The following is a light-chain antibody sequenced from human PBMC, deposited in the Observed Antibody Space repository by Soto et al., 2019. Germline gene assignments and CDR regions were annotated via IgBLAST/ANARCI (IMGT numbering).Light chain of an antibody. CDR1: QNIRNW. CDR3: QARNVWPPVT. J-gene: IGKJ5*01. V-gene: IGKV1-5*01. Sequence: EIQVTQSHSTLSASVGDSVTTTCRASQNIRNWLAWYQQKPGKAPNPLIYDASSLKSGVPARFSGSGSGTEFTLTISSLEPEDSAVYYRQARNVWPPVTFGQRTRLE. CDR2: DAS.